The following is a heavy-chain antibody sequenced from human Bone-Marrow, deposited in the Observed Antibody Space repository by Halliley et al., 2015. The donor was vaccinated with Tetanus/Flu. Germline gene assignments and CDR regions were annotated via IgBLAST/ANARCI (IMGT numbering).Heavy chain of an antibody. CDR2: TYYPSKWLH. V-gene: IGHV6-1*01. D-gene: IGHD6-19*01. CDR3: ARNSSAWYHAFDV. Sequence: PGRTYYPSKWLHDYAVSVKSRLSINVDTSKNQFSLQLVSVTPEDTAVYYCARNSSAWYHAFDVWGQGTMVTVSS. J-gene: IGHJ3*01.